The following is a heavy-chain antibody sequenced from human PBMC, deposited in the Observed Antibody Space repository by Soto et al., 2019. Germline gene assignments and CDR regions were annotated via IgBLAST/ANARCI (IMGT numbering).Heavy chain of an antibody. CDR1: GYTFTSYG. CDR3: ARDHYYYDSSGYYQAPLDY. D-gene: IGHD3-22*01. V-gene: IGHV1-18*01. J-gene: IGHJ4*02. CDR2: ISAYNGNT. Sequence: ASVKVSCKASGYTFTSYGISWVRQAPGQGLEWMGWISAYNGNTNYAQKLQGRVTMTTDTSTSTAYMELRSLRSDDTAVYYCARDHYYYDSSGYYQAPLDYWGQGTLVTVSS.